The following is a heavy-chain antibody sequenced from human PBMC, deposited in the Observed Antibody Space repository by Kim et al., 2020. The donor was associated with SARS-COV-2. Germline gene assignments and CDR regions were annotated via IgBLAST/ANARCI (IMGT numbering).Heavy chain of an antibody. CDR2: INAGNGNT. J-gene: IGHJ6*02. CDR3: ARDRVEEYYGSDFYGMDV. V-gene: IGHV1-3*01. CDR1: GYTFTTFA. Sequence: ASVKVSCKASGYTFTTFAMYWVRQAPGQRLEWMGWINAGNGNTKYSQKFQGRVTITRDTSASTAYMELSTLRSEDTAVYYCARDRVEEYYGSDFYGMDVWGQGTMVTVSS. D-gene: IGHD3-10*01.